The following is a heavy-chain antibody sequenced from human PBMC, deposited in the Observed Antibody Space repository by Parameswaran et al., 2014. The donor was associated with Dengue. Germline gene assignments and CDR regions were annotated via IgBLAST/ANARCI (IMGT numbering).Heavy chain of an antibody. CDR3: ARDSTGYLY. J-gene: IGHJ4*02. Sequence: VRQAPGKGLEWIGEINHSGSTNYNPSLKSRVTISVDTSKNQFSLKLSSVTAADTAVYYCARDSTGYLYWGQGAPGHRLL. V-gene: IGHV4-34*01. CDR2: INHSGST. D-gene: IGHD3-22*01.